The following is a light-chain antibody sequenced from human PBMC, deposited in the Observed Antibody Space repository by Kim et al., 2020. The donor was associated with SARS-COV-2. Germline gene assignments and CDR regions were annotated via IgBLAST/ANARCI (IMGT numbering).Light chain of an antibody. CDR1: GSNFGGKT. Sequence: GQRVTIPCSGRGSNFGGKTVDGYQQLPGTAPNLHCYGENQRPSGVPVRFSGSKSGTSASLAISGLQSEDEADYYCAAWDDSLNAWVFGGGTQLTVL. V-gene: IGLV1-44*01. CDR3: AAWDDSLNAWV. J-gene: IGLJ3*02. CDR2: GEN.